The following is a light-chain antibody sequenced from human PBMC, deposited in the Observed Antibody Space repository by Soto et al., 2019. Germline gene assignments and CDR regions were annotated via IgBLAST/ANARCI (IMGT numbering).Light chain of an antibody. Sequence: AILMTQSPSSLSASTGERVTITCRASQGISSYLAWYQQKPGKAPKLLIYAASNLQTGVPSRFSGSGSGTDFTLTISCLQSEDFAAYYCQQYYSYPQRTFGQGTKVEIK. CDR1: QGISSY. J-gene: IGKJ1*01. CDR3: QQYYSYPQRT. CDR2: AAS. V-gene: IGKV1-8*01.